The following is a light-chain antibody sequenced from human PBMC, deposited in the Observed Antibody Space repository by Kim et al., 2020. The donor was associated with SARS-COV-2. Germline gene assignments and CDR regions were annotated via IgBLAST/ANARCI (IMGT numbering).Light chain of an antibody. V-gene: IGKV1-5*01. Sequence: DIQMTQSPSTLSASVGDRVTITCRASQSISSWLAWYQQKAGKAPNLLIYDVSTLESGVPSRFSGSGSGTEFILTISNLQPDDFATYFFQQYNSYPYTFGQGTKLEI. J-gene: IGKJ2*01. CDR3: QQYNSYPYT. CDR2: DVS. CDR1: QSISSW.